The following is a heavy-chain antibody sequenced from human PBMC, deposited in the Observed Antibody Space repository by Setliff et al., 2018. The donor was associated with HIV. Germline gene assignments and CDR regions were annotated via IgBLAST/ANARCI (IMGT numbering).Heavy chain of an antibody. CDR2: IDYSGSA. Sequence: LSLTCTVSGGSISNYYWSWIRQYPGKGLEWIGYIDYSGSAFYNPSLKSRITISRDTSKNQFSLKMNSVTAADTAVYYCAREGKTALVTKYFDYWGHGKLVTVSS. CDR1: GGSISNYY. CDR3: AREGKTALVTKYFDY. J-gene: IGHJ4*01. V-gene: IGHV4-59*12. D-gene: IGHD5-18*01.